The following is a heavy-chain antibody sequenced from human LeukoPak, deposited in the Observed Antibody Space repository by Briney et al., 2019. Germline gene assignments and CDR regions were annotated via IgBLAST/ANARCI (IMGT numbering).Heavy chain of an antibody. Sequence: SETLSLTCTVSGYSISSGYYWGWIRQPPGKGLEWIGSIYHSGSTYYNPSLKSRVTISVDTSKNQFSLKLSSVTAADTAVYYCARDVTPIYVDWGQGTLVTVSS. CDR3: ARDVTPIYVD. V-gene: IGHV4-38-2*02. J-gene: IGHJ4*02. CDR2: IYHSGST. D-gene: IGHD2-2*02. CDR1: GYSISSGYY.